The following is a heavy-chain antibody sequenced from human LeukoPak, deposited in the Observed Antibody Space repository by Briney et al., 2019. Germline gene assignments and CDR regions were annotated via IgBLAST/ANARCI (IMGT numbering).Heavy chain of an antibody. CDR3: ARQKSPFDLLQRFDY. Sequence: SQTLSLTCAISGDSVSSKSAAWNWIRQSPSRGLEWLGRTYYMSKWYNDYAVSVKSRISINPDTSKNQFSLQLNSVTPEDTAVYYCARQKSPFDLLQRFDYWGQGTLVTVSS. CDR1: GDSVSSKSAA. J-gene: IGHJ4*02. CDR2: TYYMSKWYN. D-gene: IGHD3-9*01. V-gene: IGHV6-1*01.